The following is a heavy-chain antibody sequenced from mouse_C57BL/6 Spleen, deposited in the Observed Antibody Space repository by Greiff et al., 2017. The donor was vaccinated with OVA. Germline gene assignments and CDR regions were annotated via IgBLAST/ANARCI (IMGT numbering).Heavy chain of an antibody. CDR2: IYPRSGNT. D-gene: IGHD2-4*01. CDR3: ARDYDGAAGYAMDY. V-gene: IGHV1-81*01. J-gene: IGHJ4*01. Sequence: VQLQQSGAELARPGASVKLSCKASGYTFTSYGISWVKQRTGQGLEWIGEIYPRSGNTYYNEKFKGKATLTADKSSSTAYMELRSLTSEDSAVYFCARDYDGAAGYAMDYWGQGTSVTVSS. CDR1: GYTFTSYG.